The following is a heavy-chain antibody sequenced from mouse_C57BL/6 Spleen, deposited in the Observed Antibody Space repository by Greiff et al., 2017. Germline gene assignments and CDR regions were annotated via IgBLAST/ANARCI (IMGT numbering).Heavy chain of an antibody. Sequence: QVQLQQSGAELVRPGTSVKMSCKASGYTFTNYWIGWAKQRPGHGLEWIGDIYPGGGYTNYNEKFKGKATLTADKSSSTAYMQFSSLTSEDSAIYYCARSRLYSNYEWFAYWGQGTLVTVSA. J-gene: IGHJ3*01. V-gene: IGHV1-63*01. CDR2: IYPGGGYT. CDR1: GYTFTNYW. D-gene: IGHD2-5*01. CDR3: ARSRLYSNYEWFAY.